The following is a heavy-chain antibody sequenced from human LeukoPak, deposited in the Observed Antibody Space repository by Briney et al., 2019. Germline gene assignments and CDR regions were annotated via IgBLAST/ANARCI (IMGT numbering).Heavy chain of an antibody. CDR1: GGSFSGYY. CDR2: INHSGST. D-gene: IGHD2-2*01. J-gene: IGHJ4*02. V-gene: IGHV4-34*01. Sequence: ETPSLTCAVYGGSFSGYYWSWIRQPPGKGLEWIGEINHSGSTNYNPSLKSRVTISVDTSKNQFSLKLSSVTAADTAVYYCARVGGIVVVPAAIAPNYFDYWGQGTLVTVSS. CDR3: ARVGGIVVVPAAIAPNYFDY.